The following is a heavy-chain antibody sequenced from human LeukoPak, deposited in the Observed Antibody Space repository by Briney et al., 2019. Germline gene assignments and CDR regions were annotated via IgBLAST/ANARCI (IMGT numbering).Heavy chain of an antibody. D-gene: IGHD3-10*01. CDR2: IDWDDDK. V-gene: IGHV2-70*11. CDR3: ARTYYYGSGSYSYDY. Sequence: ESGPALVKPTQTLTLTCTFSGFSLSTSGMCVSWIRQPPGKALEWLARIDWDDDKYYSTSLKTRLTISKDTSKNQVVLTMTNMDPVDTATYYCARTYYYGSGSYSYDYWGQGTLVTVSS. CDR1: GFSLSTSGMC. J-gene: IGHJ4*02.